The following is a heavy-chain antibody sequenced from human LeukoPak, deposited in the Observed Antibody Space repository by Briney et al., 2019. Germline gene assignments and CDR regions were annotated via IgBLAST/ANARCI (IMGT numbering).Heavy chain of an antibody. CDR1: GFSVSSTY. D-gene: IGHD3-10*01. V-gene: IGHV3-66*03. Sequence: GGCVSLSCAVSGFSVSSTYMSWVRQARGRGLEWVSLIYARGSKFYEDSVIRRFTISRDNSKDTLFLQMNSLRAEDSAVYYCTRDRAGTQSWVEFDLWGQGTLVTVSS. CDR2: IYARGSK. CDR3: TRDRAGTQSWVEFDL. J-gene: IGHJ5*02.